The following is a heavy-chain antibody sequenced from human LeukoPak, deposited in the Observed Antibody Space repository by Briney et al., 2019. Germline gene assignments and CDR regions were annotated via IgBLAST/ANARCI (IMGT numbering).Heavy chain of an antibody. V-gene: IGHV4-39*07. CDR3: ARGFRDCSGGSCYSKGYYYYGMDV. J-gene: IGHJ6*02. CDR1: GGSINSGDYY. CDR2: INHSGST. Sequence: PSETLSLTCTVSGGSINSGDYYWSWIRQPPGKGLEWIREINHSGSTNYNPSLKSRVTISVDTSKNQFSLKLSSVTAADTAVYYCARGFRDCSGGSCYSKGYYYYGMDVWGQGTTVTVSS. D-gene: IGHD2-15*01.